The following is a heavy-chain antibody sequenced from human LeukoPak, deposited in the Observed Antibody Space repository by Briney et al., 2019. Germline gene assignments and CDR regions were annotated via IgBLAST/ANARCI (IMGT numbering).Heavy chain of an antibody. Sequence: PGGSLRLSCAASGFTFSSYAMSWVRQAPGKGLEWVSAISGSGGSTYYADSVEGRFTISRDNSKNTLYLQMNSLRAEDTAVYYCAKVRLYDSSGYYYAYWGQGTLVTVSS. J-gene: IGHJ4*02. V-gene: IGHV3-23*01. CDR1: GFTFSSYA. CDR3: AKVRLYDSSGYYYAY. CDR2: ISGSGGST. D-gene: IGHD3-22*01.